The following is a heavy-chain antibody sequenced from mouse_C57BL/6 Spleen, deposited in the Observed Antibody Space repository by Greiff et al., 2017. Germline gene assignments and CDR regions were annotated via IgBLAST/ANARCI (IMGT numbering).Heavy chain of an antibody. D-gene: IGHD1-1*01. J-gene: IGHJ4*01. CDR3: ARRHYGSSYSYYAMDY. CDR2: ISSGSSTI. Sequence: EVKLVESGGGLVKPGGSLKLSCAASGFTFSDSGMHWVRQAPEKGLEWVAYISSGSSTIYYAATVKGRFTISRDNAKNTLFLQMTSLRSEDTAMYYCARRHYGSSYSYYAMDYWGQGTSVTVSS. CDR1: GFTFSDSG. V-gene: IGHV5-17*01.